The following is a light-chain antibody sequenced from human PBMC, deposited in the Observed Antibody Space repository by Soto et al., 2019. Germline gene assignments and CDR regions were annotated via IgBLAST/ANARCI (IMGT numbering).Light chain of an antibody. J-gene: IGKJ1*01. CDR2: DAS. CDR1: QSVGNY. V-gene: IGKV3-11*01. CDR3: QQRSNWPPWT. Sequence: EIVLTQSPATLSLSPGERATLSCRASQSVGNYLAWYQQKPGQAPRLLIYDASNRATAIPARFSGSGSGTTFTLPIGSLEPEDFAVYYCQQRSNWPPWTFGQGTKVEIK.